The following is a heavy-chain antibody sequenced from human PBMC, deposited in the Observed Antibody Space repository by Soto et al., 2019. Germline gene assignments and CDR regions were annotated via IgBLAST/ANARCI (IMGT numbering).Heavy chain of an antibody. Sequence: EVRLVESGGGLVQPGGSLRLSCAASGFRLSPFWMHWVRQVPGKGPVWVSRINSDGNSTSYADSVKGRFTIARDNAKNTLYLQMNSLRAEDTAVYYCARGSNHFDYWGQGTLVTVSS. CDR1: GFRLSPFW. J-gene: IGHJ4*02. CDR3: ARGSNHFDY. CDR2: INSDGNST. D-gene: IGHD4-4*01. V-gene: IGHV3-74*01.